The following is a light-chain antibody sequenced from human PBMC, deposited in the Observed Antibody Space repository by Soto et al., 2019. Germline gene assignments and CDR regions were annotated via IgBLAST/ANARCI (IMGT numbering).Light chain of an antibody. J-gene: IGLJ2*01. CDR1: SGHRSYI. Sequence: QPVLTQSSSASASLGSSVKLTCTLNSGHRSYIIAWHQQQPGKAPRYLMNLESSGTYKKGSGVPDRFSGSSSGADRYLTISNLQFEDEADYYCETWDSNTRVFGGGTQLTVL. V-gene: IGLV4-60*02. CDR2: LESSGTY. CDR3: ETWDSNTRV.